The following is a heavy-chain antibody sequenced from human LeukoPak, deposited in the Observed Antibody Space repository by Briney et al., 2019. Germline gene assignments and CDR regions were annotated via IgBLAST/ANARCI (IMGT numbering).Heavy chain of an antibody. D-gene: IGHD2-15*01. Sequence: ASVKVSCKASGYTFTSYGISWVRQAPGQGLEWMGCISAYNGNTNYAQKLQGRVTMTTDTSTSTAYMELRSLRSDDTAVYYCARDILYSRRTSSWFDPWGQGTLVTVSS. CDR3: ARDILYSRRTSSWFDP. V-gene: IGHV1-18*01. CDR2: ISAYNGNT. J-gene: IGHJ5*02. CDR1: GYTFTSYG.